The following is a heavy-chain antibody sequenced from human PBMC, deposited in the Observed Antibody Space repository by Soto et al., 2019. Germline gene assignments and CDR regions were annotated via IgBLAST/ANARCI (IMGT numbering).Heavy chain of an antibody. Sequence: QVPLVQSGAEVKKPGSSVKVSCKASGGTFSSYAISWVRQAPGQGLEWMGGIIPIFGTANYAQKFQGRVTITADESTRTAYMELSSLRSEDTAVYYCASEAPYYYDSSGSLLGHWYFDLWGRGTLVTVSS. CDR2: IIPIFGTA. CDR1: GGTFSSYA. V-gene: IGHV1-69*01. CDR3: ASEAPYYYDSSGSLLGHWYFDL. J-gene: IGHJ2*01. D-gene: IGHD3-22*01.